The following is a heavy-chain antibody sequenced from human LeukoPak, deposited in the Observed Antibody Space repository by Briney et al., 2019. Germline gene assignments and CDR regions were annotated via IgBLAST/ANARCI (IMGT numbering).Heavy chain of an antibody. CDR3: ARARRFAAAGTTAFDI. CDR2: IYYSGNT. D-gene: IGHD6-13*01. J-gene: IGHJ3*02. V-gene: IGHV4-30-4*08. Sequence: SQTLSLTCTVSGGSVSSGDYYWNWIRQPPGKGLEWIGYIYYSGNTYYNPSLKSRLTVSVDTSKNQFSLQLTSVTAADTAVYYCARARRFAAAGTTAFDIWGQGTMVTVSP. CDR1: GGSVSSGDYY.